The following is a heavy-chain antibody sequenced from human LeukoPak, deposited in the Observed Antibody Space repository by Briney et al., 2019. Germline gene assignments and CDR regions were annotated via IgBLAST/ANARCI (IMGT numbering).Heavy chain of an antibody. D-gene: IGHD3-3*01. V-gene: IGHV1-18*01. CDR3: ARESERAYYDFWSGYPTFDY. CDR2: ISAYNGNT. CDR1: GYTFTSYG. Sequence: ASVKVSCKASGYTFTSYGISWVRQAPGQGLEWMGWISAYNGNTNYAQKLQGRVTMTTDTSTSTAYMELRSLRSDDTAVYYCARESERAYYDFWSGYPTFDYWGQRTLVTVSS. J-gene: IGHJ4*02.